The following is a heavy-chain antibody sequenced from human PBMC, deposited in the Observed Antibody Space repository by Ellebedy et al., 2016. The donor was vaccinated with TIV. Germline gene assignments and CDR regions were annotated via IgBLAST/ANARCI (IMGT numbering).Heavy chain of an antibody. Sequence: GESLKISCAASGFTFTDAWMTWVRQGPGKGLEWVGRIKSNTVGETIDYAAPVKGRFTISMDDSKRMLFLQMNSLNAEDTAVYYCTTGSSRGYWGQGTLVTVSS. V-gene: IGHV3-15*01. J-gene: IGHJ4*02. D-gene: IGHD6-13*01. CDR2: IKSNTVGETI. CDR3: TTGSSRGY. CDR1: GFTFTDAW.